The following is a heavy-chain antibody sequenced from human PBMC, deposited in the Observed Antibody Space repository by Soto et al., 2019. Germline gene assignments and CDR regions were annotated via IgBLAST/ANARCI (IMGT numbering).Heavy chain of an antibody. Sequence: SVKVSCKTSGGTFNRHSITWVRQAPGQGLEWMGAVIPIFGTANYAQKFQGRVTITADISTSTAYMELRSLRSDDTAVYYCARIIAAAIIPWFDPWGQGTLVTVSS. CDR3: ARIIAAAIIPWFDP. V-gene: IGHV1-69*06. CDR2: VIPIFGTA. J-gene: IGHJ5*02. D-gene: IGHD6-13*01. CDR1: GGTFNRHS.